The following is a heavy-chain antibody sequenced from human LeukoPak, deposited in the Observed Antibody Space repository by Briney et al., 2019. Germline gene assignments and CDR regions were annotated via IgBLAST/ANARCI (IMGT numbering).Heavy chain of an antibody. CDR1: GLTFTTYA. D-gene: IGHD1-26*01. CDR3: AKRGSSGDFDH. J-gene: IGHJ4*02. CDR2: ISGTGDGT. V-gene: IGHV3-23*01. Sequence: GGSLRLSCAASGLTFTTYAMSWVRQAPGKGLEWVSGISGTGDGTYYADSVKGRFTISRDNSKNTLYLQMDSLRVEDTAVYYCAKRGSSGDFDHWGQGTLVTVSS.